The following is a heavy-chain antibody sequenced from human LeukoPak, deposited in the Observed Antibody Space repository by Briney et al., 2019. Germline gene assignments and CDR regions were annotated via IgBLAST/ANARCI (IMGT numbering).Heavy chain of an antibody. D-gene: IGHD3-9*01. Sequence: PGGSLRLSCAASGFTFSSYAMTWVRQAPGKGLEWVSAISGSGGSTYYADSVKGRFTISRDNPRNTLYLQMNSLRAEDTAVYYCAKGGRLRYFDDRVGYYGMDVWGQGTAVTVSS. CDR2: ISGSGGST. CDR3: AKGGRLRYFDDRVGYYGMDV. CDR1: GFTFSSYA. V-gene: IGHV3-23*01. J-gene: IGHJ6*02.